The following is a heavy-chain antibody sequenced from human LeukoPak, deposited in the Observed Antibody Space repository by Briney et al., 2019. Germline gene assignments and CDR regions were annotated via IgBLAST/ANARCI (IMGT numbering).Heavy chain of an antibody. CDR3: ARKYCSSTSCYFPAFDI. V-gene: IGHV4-38-2*01. CDR1: GYSISSGYY. Sequence: SETLSLTCAVSGYSISSGYYRGWIRQPPGKGLEWIGSIYHSGSTYYNPSLKSRVTISVDTSKNQFSLKLSSVTAADTAVYYCARKYCSSTSCYFPAFDIWGQGTMVTVSS. CDR2: IYHSGST. D-gene: IGHD2-2*01. J-gene: IGHJ3*02.